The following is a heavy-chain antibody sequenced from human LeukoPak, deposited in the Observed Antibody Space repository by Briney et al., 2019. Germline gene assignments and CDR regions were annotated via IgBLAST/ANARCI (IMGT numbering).Heavy chain of an antibody. V-gene: IGHV4-34*01. CDR3: ARGLLKDYYYYYGMDV. J-gene: IGHJ6*02. Sequence: SETLSLTCAVYGGSFSGYYWSWIRQPPGKGLEWIGETNHSGSTNYNPSLKSRVTISVDTSKNQFSLKLSSVTAADTAVYYCARGLLKDYYYYYGMDVWGQGTTVTVSS. CDR1: GGSFSGYY. CDR2: TNHSGST. D-gene: IGHD1-26*01.